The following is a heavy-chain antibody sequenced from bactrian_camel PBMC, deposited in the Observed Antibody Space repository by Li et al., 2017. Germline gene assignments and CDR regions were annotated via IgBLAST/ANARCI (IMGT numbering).Heavy chain of an antibody. D-gene: IGHD6*01. CDR1: GYIPGSNC. CDR3: AAGLFEPSRGSWFGNWADFQH. CDR2: VYSGGGSA. V-gene: IGHV3S40*01. Sequence: DVQLVESGGGSVQAGGSLRLSCAISGYIPGSNCVAWFRQPPGQERDGIGGVYSGGGSAYYADSVKDRFTVSRDNAENTVTLQMNSLKPEDTGRYYCAAGLFEPSRGSWFGNWADFQHLGQGTQITVS. J-gene: IGHJ4*01.